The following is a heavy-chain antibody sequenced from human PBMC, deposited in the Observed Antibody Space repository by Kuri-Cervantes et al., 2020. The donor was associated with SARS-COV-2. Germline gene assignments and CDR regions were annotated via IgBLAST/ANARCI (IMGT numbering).Heavy chain of an antibody. D-gene: IGHD1-26*01. V-gene: IGHV3-30*04. CDR3: ARLKLGGAFDL. CDR1: GFTFSSYA. CDR2: ISYDGSNK. Sequence: GESLKISCAASGFTFSSYAMHWVRQAPGKGLEWVAVISYDGSNKYYADSVQGRFTVSRDNSKNTLFVQMNSLRAEDTAVYYCARLKLGGAFDLWGQGTMVTVSS. J-gene: IGHJ3*01.